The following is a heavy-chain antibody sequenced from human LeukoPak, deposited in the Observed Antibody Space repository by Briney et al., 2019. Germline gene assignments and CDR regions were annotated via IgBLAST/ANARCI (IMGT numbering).Heavy chain of an antibody. CDR3: AKVVGNWFDP. J-gene: IGHJ5*02. Sequence: GGSLTLTCAPSGFTVSSNHMSWVRQAPGKGLEWVSVIYSGGSTYYADSVKGRFTISRDNSKNALCLQMNSLRAEDTAVYYCAKVVGNWFDPWGQGTLVTVSS. CDR1: GFTVSSNH. CDR2: IYSGGST. V-gene: IGHV3-53*01. D-gene: IGHD1-26*01.